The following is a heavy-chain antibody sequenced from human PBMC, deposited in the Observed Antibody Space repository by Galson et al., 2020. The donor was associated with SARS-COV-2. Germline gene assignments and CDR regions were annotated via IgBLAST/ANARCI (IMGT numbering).Heavy chain of an antibody. CDR1: GFTFSSYS. CDR2: ISSSSSYI. D-gene: IGHD6-13*01. CDR3: ASIAAADSNSYYYYGMDV. V-gene: IGHV3-21*01. Sequence: NSGGSLRLSCAASGFTFSSYSMNWVRQAPGKGLEWVSSISSSSSYIYYADSVKGRFTISRDNAKNSLYLQMNSLRAEDTAVYYCASIAAADSNSYYYYGMDVWGQGTLVTVSS. J-gene: IGHJ6*02.